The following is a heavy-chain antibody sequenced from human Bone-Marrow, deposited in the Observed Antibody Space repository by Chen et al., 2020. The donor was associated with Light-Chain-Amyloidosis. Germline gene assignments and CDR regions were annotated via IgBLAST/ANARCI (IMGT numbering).Heavy chain of an antibody. D-gene: IGHD4-17*01. V-gene: IGHV1-24*01. CDR2: FGPEDGRR. Sequence: QVQLVQSGAEVKRPGTSVKVSCEVSGYTLAELSMHWVRQAPGKRLEWVGGFGPEDGRRIYAPKFQGRVTMTEDTSTETAYMELRALRSEDTAVYYCTADSSVTTAYYRRYAMDVWGQGTAVTVSS. CDR3: TADSSVTTAYYRRYAMDV. CDR1: GYTLAELS. J-gene: IGHJ6*02.